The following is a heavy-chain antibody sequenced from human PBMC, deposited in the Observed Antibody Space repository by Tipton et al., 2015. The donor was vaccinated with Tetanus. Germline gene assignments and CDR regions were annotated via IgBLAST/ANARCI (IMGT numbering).Heavy chain of an antibody. J-gene: IGHJ5*02. CDR2: MYHTGGS. CDR3: ARDQGGGRVARLNWFGP. V-gene: IGHV4-30-2*01. CDR1: GVSMRNGGFS. D-gene: IGHD3-16*01. Sequence: TLSLTCTVSGVSMRNGGFSWSWIRQPPGKGLEWIGYMYHTGGSYYNPSLKSRVTMSVDLSNNQFSLSLRFGSAADTAVYYCARDQGGGRVARLNWFGPWGQGALVTVSS.